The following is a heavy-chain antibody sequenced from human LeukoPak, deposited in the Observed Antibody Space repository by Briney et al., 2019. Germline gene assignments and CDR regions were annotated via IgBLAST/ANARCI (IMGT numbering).Heavy chain of an antibody. J-gene: IGHJ4*02. D-gene: IGHD6-6*01. Sequence: GGSLRLSCAASGFTFSSHTMSWVRQAPGKGLEWVSAISSSGGSTYYADSVKGRFTISRDNSKNTLYLQMNNLRAEDTAVYYCAKTSTAARLGYFDYWGQGTLVTVSS. CDR3: AKTSTAARLGYFDY. V-gene: IGHV3-23*01. CDR2: ISSSGGST. CDR1: GFTFSSHT.